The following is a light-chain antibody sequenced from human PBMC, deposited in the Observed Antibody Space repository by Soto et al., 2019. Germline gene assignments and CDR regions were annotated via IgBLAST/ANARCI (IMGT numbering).Light chain of an antibody. V-gene: IGKV1-9*01. CDR3: QQLNSSPFA. CDR2: AAS. CDR1: QGISSY. J-gene: IGKJ3*01. Sequence: IPLTQSPSSLSASVGDRVTITCRASQGISSYLAWYQQKPGKAHKLLIYAASTLQSGVPSRFSGSGSGTDFTLTISSLQPEDFATYYCQQLNSSPFAFGPGTKVDIK.